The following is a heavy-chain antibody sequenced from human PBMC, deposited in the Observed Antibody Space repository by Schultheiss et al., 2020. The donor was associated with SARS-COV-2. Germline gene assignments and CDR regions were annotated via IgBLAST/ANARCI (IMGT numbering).Heavy chain of an antibody. CDR3: ARVGAEWELTEFYYYGMDV. CDR2: IWYDGSNK. CDR1: GFTFSSYA. D-gene: IGHD1-26*01. V-gene: IGHV3-33*08. Sequence: GGSLRLSCAASGFTFSSYAMSWVRQAPGKGLEWVAVIWYDGSNKYYADSVKGRFTISRDNSKNTLYLQMNSLRAEDTAVYYCARVGAEWELTEFYYYGMDVWGQGTTVTVSS. J-gene: IGHJ6*02.